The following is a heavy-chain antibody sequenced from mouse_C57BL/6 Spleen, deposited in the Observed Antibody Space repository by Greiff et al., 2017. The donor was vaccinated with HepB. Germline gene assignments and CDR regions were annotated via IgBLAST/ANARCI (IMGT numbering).Heavy chain of an antibody. Sequence: EVKLVESGGGLVKPGGSLKLSCAASGFTFSSYAMSWVRQTPEKRLEWVATISYGGSYTYYPDNVKGRFTISRDNAKNNLYLQMSHLKSEDTAMYYCAREGEDYAMDYWGQGTSVTVSS. J-gene: IGHJ4*01. V-gene: IGHV5-4*01. CDR3: AREGEDYAMDY. CDR1: GFTFSSYA. CDR2: ISYGGSYT.